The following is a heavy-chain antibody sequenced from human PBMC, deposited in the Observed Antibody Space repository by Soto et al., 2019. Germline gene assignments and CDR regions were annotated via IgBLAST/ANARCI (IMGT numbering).Heavy chain of an antibody. J-gene: IGHJ4*02. D-gene: IGHD1-1*01. Sequence: QITLKESTPTLVKPTQTLTLTCTFSGFSLSTSGVGVGWIRQPPGKALEWLALIYWDDDRRYSPSLKSRLTITKDTSKNQVVLTMTNIDPVDTAKYYCAHSPWTGTNAYFDYWGQGTLVTVSS. CDR3: AHSPWTGTNAYFDY. CDR1: GFSLSTSGVG. CDR2: IYWDDDR. V-gene: IGHV2-5*02.